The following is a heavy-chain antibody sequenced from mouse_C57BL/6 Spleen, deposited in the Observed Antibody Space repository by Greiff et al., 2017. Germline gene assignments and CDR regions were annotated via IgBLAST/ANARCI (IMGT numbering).Heavy chain of an antibody. CDR3: TLYGNYPAWFAY. V-gene: IGHV14-1*01. Sequence: EVQLVESGAELVRPGASVKLSCTASGFNIKDYYMHWVKQRPEQGLEWIGRIDPEDGDTEYAPKFQGKATMTADTSSNPAYLPLSSLTSEDTAVYYCTLYGNYPAWFAYWGQGTLVTVSA. D-gene: IGHD2-1*01. CDR1: GFNIKDYY. CDR2: IDPEDGDT. J-gene: IGHJ3*01.